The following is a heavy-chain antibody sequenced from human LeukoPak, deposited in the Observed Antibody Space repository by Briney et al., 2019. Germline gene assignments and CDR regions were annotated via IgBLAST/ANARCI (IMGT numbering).Heavy chain of an antibody. D-gene: IGHD3-10*01. J-gene: IGHJ5*02. Sequence: GESLKISCKGSGYSFTSYWIGWVRQMPGKGLEWMGIIYPGDSDTRYSPSFQGQVTISADKSISTAYLQWSSLKASDTAMYYCARATMVRGVIGWLDPWGQGTLVTVSS. V-gene: IGHV5-51*01. CDR3: ARATMVRGVIGWLDP. CDR1: GYSFTSYW. CDR2: IYPGDSDT.